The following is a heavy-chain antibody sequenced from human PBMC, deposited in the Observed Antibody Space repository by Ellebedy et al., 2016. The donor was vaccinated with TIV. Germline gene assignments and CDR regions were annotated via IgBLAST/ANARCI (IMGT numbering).Heavy chain of an antibody. D-gene: IGHD6-13*01. CDR1: GFTFSSYA. Sequence: GESLKISCVASGFTFSSYAMCWVRQAPGKGLEWVSPISDSGGNTSFPDSVKGRFTISRDNSRNTVYLQMNNLRAEDTAVYYCARDSGRRRSWDNDYWGQGTLVTVSS. CDR3: ARDSGRRRSWDNDY. V-gene: IGHV3-23*01. CDR2: ISDSGGNT. J-gene: IGHJ4*02.